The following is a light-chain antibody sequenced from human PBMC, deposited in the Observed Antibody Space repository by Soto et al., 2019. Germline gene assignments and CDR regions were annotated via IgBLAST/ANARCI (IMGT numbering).Light chain of an antibody. CDR3: QQSYTNLWT. V-gene: IGKV1-39*01. CDR1: QSISSY. CDR2: AAS. Sequence: DLQMTQSPSSLSASVGDRVTITCRASQSISSYLNWYQQKPGKAPKLLIYAASTLQGGVPSRFSGSGSGTDFTLTISSLQPEDFATYYCQQSYTNLWTFGQGTKVEIK. J-gene: IGKJ1*01.